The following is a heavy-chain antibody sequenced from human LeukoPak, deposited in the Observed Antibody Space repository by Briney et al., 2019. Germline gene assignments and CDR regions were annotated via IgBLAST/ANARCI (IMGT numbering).Heavy chain of an antibody. V-gene: IGHV3-30*03. Sequence: AGRSLRLSCAASGFTSSGYGMHWLRQAPGKGLEWVALISDDGSNKYYADSLKGRLTISRDNSKNTLYLQMNSLRAEDTAVYYCATEWSAGFWGQGTLVTVSS. J-gene: IGHJ4*02. CDR2: ISDDGSNK. CDR3: ATEWSAGF. D-gene: IGHD3-3*01. CDR1: GFTSSGYG.